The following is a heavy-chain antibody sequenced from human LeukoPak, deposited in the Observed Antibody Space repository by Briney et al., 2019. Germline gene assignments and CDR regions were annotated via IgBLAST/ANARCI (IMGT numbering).Heavy chain of an antibody. J-gene: IGHJ3*02. D-gene: IGHD3-16*01. CDR3: ARVGGGAFDI. CDR1: GFTFSSYR. Sequence: GGSLRLSCAASGFTFSSYRMNWVRQAPGKGLEWVSYISSSSSIYYADSVKGRFTISRDNAKNSLYLQMNSLRAEDTAVYYCARVGGGAFDIWGQGTMVTVPS. CDR2: ISSSSSI. V-gene: IGHV3-48*04.